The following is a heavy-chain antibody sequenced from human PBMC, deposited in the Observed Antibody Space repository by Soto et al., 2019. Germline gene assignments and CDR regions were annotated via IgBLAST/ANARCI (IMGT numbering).Heavy chain of an antibody. Sequence: GGSLRLSCAVSGFAFSDYWMSWVRQAPGKGLEWVANIKQDGNEKYYVDSVKGRFTISRDNAKNSLYLQMNSLRAEDTAVYYCARDPNIVATMGSIYYYYGMDVWGQGTTVTVSS. CDR3: ARDPNIVATMGSIYYYYGMDV. CDR1: GFAFSDYW. D-gene: IGHD5-12*01. J-gene: IGHJ6*02. CDR2: IKQDGNEK. V-gene: IGHV3-7*01.